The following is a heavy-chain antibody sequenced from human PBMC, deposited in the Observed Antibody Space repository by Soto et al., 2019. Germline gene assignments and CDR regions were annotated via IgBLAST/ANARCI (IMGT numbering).Heavy chain of an antibody. D-gene: IGHD2-21*02. Sequence: GEALNISCRTSGCRFPSCGLAWGRQMPGHGREWMGIIFPSDSDTRYSPSFQGQVTISADRSTRTPCLPGASLKASDTAVYVCARNYKRGHFTLLAPGAQGPRV. CDR2: IFPSDSDT. CDR1: GCRFPSCG. CDR3: ARNYKRGHFTLLAP. V-gene: IGHV5-51*01. J-gene: IGHJ1*01.